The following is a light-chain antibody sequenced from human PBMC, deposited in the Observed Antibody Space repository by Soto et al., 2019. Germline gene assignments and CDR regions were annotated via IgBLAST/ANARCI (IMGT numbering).Light chain of an antibody. CDR2: AAS. J-gene: IGKJ3*01. CDR3: QQYYSYPLFT. Sequence: AIRMTQSPSSLSASTGDRVTITCRASQGISSYLVWYQQKPGKAPKLLIYAASTLQSGVPSRFSGSGSGTDFTLTISCLQSEDFATYYCQQYYSYPLFTFGPGTKVDIK. CDR1: QGISSY. V-gene: IGKV1-8*01.